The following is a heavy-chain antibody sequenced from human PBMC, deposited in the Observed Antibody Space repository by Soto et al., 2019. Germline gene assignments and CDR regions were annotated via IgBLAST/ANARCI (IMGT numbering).Heavy chain of an antibody. CDR1: GFSLSTTGVG. Sequence: QIILKESGPTLVKPTQTLTLTCTFSGFSLSTTGVGVGWIRQPPGKALEWLALIYWDDDKRYSPSLRNRVIITKDTSKNQVVLIMTNMYPVDTATYYCALYRYCDFDYWGQGTLVTVYS. CDR3: ALYRYCDFDY. D-gene: IGHD1-26*01. CDR2: IYWDDDK. J-gene: IGHJ4*02. V-gene: IGHV2-5*02.